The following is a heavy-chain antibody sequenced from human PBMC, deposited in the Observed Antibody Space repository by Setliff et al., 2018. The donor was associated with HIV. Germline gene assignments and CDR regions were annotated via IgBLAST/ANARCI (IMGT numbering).Heavy chain of an antibody. CDR2: ISYSRST. CDR1: AGSISSCSYY. J-gene: IGHJ5*01. D-gene: IGHD2-21*02. V-gene: IGHV4-39*01. CDR3: ARHVKEVMTARSWLDS. Sequence: PSETLSLPCTVSAGSISSCSYYWGWNRQPRGKALEWIGSISYSRSTYYNPSLKSRVTISVDTSKRQFYLKLSSVTAADTAVYYCARHVKEVMTARSWLDSWGQGTQVTVSS.